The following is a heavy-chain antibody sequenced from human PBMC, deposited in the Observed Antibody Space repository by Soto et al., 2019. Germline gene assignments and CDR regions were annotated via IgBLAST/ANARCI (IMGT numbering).Heavy chain of an antibody. CDR3: ARGDRGYSYGPNWFWFDP. CDR2: IYYSGST. V-gene: IGHV4-30-4*01. D-gene: IGHD5-18*01. J-gene: IGHJ5*02. CDR1: GASINSGDYY. Sequence: PSETLSLTCTVSGASINSGDYYWSWIRQPPGKGLEWIGHIYYSGSTYYNPSLKSRVTISVDTSKNQFSLKLSSVTAADTAVYYCARGDRGYSYGPNWFWFDPWGQGTLVTVSS.